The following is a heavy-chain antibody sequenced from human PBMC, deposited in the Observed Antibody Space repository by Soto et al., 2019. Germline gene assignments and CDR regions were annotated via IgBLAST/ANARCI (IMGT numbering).Heavy chain of an antibody. V-gene: IGHV3-33*03. Sequence: GGSLRLSCAASGFTFNNYGMHWVRQAPGKGLEWVAVIWYDGSHESYADSVKGRFTVSRDNSKNTLFLQMNSLRAEDTAVYYCTKPYYHGGRASYYFDYWGQGTLVTVSS. CDR2: IWYDGSHE. J-gene: IGHJ4*02. CDR3: TKPYYHGGRASYYFDY. CDR1: GFTFNNYG. D-gene: IGHD3-10*01.